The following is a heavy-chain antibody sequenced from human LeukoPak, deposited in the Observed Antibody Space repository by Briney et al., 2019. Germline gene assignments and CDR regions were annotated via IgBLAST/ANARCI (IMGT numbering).Heavy chain of an antibody. CDR3: ARKTYCSGGRCYGENWFDP. Sequence: SETLSLTCTVTGGSISGYHWNWIRQSPGKGLEWIANIYYTSNADYNPSLKSRVTISVDTSKNENSLILSSVTAADTAVYYCARKTYCSGGRCYGENWFDPWGQGTLVTVSS. CDR2: IYYTSNA. D-gene: IGHD2-15*01. V-gene: IGHV4-59*08. CDR1: GGSISGYH. J-gene: IGHJ5*02.